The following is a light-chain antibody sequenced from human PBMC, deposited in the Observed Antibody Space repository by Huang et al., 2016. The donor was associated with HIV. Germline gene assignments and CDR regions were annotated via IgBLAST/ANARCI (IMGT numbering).Light chain of an antibody. CDR3: MQGTHWPQT. CDR1: HSLLHSDGNTY. J-gene: IGKJ1*01. Sequence: DVVLTQSPLSLPVTLGQPASISCKSSHSLLHSDGNTYLNWFLQRPGQSPRRLIYKVFNRYFGVPARFSGSGSGADFTLTISRVEADDIGVYYCMQGTHWPQTFGQGTKVEVK. CDR2: KVF. V-gene: IGKV2-30*02.